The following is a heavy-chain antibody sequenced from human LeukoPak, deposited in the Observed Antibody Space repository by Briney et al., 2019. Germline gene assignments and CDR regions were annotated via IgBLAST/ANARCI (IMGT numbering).Heavy chain of an antibody. CDR3: ARADTYYFGMDV. V-gene: IGHV4-59*01. CDR1: GGSISTYY. CDR2: TYDTGST. Sequence: PSETLSLTCTVSGGSISTYYWNWIRQPPGKGLEWIANTYDTGSTNYNPSLKSRVTISADSSKNQLSLKLNSVTAADTAIYYCARADTYYFGMDVWGQGTTVTVSS. D-gene: IGHD3-9*01. J-gene: IGHJ6*02.